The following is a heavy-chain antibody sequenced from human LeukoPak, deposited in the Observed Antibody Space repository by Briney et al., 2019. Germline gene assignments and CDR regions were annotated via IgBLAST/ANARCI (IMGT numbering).Heavy chain of an antibody. CDR1: GFTFGAYG. CDR3: ARRKDYAGYYYGMDV. Sequence: PGGSLRLSCAASGFTFGAYGMHWVRQAPGKGLEYVSAISNSGGSTFYANSVKGRFTISRDNSKNTLYLQMGSLSTEDMVVYYCARRKDYAGYYYGMDVWGQGPRSPSP. CDR2: ISNSGGST. J-gene: IGHJ6*02. D-gene: IGHD4-23*01. V-gene: IGHV3-64*01.